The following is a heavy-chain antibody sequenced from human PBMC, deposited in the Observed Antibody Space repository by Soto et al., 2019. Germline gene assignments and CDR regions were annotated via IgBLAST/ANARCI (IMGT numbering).Heavy chain of an antibody. CDR3: AMSIAAAGLPNWFDP. J-gene: IGHJ5*02. V-gene: IGHV4-4*02. D-gene: IGHD6-13*01. CDR2: IYHSGST. CDR1: GGSISSSNW. Sequence: SETLSLTCAVSGGSISSSNWWSWVRQPPGKGLEWIGEIYHSGSTNYNPSLKSRVTISVDKSKNQFSLKLSSVTAADTAVYYCAMSIAAAGLPNWFDPWGQGTLVTVSS.